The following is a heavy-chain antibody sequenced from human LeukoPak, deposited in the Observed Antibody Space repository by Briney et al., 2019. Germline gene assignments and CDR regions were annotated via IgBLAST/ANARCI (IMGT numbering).Heavy chain of an antibody. CDR2: IIPIFGTA. CDR3: ARGDFWSGYRKNYYYYYYMDV. V-gene: IGHV1-69*06. CDR1: GGTFSSYA. D-gene: IGHD3-3*01. J-gene: IGHJ6*03. Sequence: SVKVSCKASGGTFSSYAISWVRQAPGQGLEWMGGIIPIFGTANHAQKFQGRVTITADKSTSTAYMELSSLRSEDTAVYYCARGDFWSGYRKNYYYYYYMDVWGKGTTVTVSS.